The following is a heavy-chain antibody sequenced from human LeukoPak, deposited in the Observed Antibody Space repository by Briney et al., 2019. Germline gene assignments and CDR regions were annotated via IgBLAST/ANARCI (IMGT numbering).Heavy chain of an antibody. CDR3: ARQPTFSGSCLLTSYYFDY. Sequence: SETLSLTCTVSGGSISSYYWSWIRQPAGKGLEWIGRIYTSGSTNYNPSLKSRVTMSVDTSKNQFSLKLSSVTAADTAVYYCARQPTFSGSCLLTSYYFDYWGQGTLVTVSS. CDR1: GGSISSYY. J-gene: IGHJ4*02. D-gene: IGHD1-26*01. V-gene: IGHV4-4*07. CDR2: IYTSGST.